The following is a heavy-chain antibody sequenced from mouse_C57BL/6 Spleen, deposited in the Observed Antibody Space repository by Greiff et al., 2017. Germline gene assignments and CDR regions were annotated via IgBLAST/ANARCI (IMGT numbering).Heavy chain of an antibody. D-gene: IGHD1-1*02. Sequence: VQLQQSGPELVKPGASVKISCKASGYTFTDYYMNWVKQSHGKSLEWIGDINPNNGGTSYNQKFKGKATLTVDKSSSTAYMELRSLTSEDSAVYYCARLGDGALDCWGQGTTLTVSS. V-gene: IGHV1-26*01. J-gene: IGHJ2*01. CDR3: ARLGDGALDC. CDR2: INPNNGGT. CDR1: GYTFTDYY.